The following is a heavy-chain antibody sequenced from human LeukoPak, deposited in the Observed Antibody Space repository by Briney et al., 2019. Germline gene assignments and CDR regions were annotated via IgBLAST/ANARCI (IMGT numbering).Heavy chain of an antibody. D-gene: IGHD3-3*01. J-gene: IGHJ4*02. V-gene: IGHV1-69*13. CDR2: VIPMFTTT. CDR3: ARGLLRFLEWRNFDS. CDR1: GGTFSGYG. Sequence: SVTVSCKASGGTFSGYGISWVRQAPGQGLEWMGGVIPMFTTTNYAQTLQGRITITADESTNTAYMELSSLRYEDTAVYYCARGLLRFLEWRNFDSWGQGTLVTVSS.